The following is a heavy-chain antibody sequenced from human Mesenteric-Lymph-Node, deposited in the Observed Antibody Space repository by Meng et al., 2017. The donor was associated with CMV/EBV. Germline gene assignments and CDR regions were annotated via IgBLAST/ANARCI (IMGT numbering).Heavy chain of an antibody. CDR1: GGSISSGDYY. V-gene: IGHV4-30-4*08. Sequence: SETLSLTCSVSGGSISSGDYYWSWIRQPPGTGLEWIGYIYFTGSTNYNPSLKSRLTISGDRPKNQFSLNLRSVTAADTAVYYCARGWELLLGTVDYWGQGTLVTVSS. J-gene: IGHJ4*02. D-gene: IGHD1-26*01. CDR3: ARGWELLLGTVDY. CDR2: IYFTGST.